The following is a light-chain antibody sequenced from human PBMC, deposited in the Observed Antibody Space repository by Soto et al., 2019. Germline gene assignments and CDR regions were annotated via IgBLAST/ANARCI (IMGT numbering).Light chain of an antibody. V-gene: IGLV3-21*02. Sequence: SYELTQPPSVSVAPGQTAQISCGGDNIGSNSVHWYQQKPGQAPVLIVYDDSDRPSGIPERFSGSNSGNTATLTISRVEAGDEADYFCQVWDSISDHVVFGGGTKLTV. J-gene: IGLJ2*01. CDR1: NIGSNS. CDR2: DDS. CDR3: QVWDSISDHVV.